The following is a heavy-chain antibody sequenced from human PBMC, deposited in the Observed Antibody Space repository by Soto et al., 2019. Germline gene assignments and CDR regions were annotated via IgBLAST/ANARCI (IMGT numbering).Heavy chain of an antibody. Sequence: QVQLVQSGAVVKKPGASVKVSCKASGYAFMTYGVSWVRQAPGQGLEWVGWIGAYNGKTDYGQKFQGRVSMTTDTSTNTAYMQLRSLRADDTAVYYCARLRGWDWTGSYYLDYWGQGTLVTVSS. J-gene: IGHJ4*02. CDR3: ARLRGWDWTGSYYLDY. D-gene: IGHD2-8*02. CDR2: IGAYNGKT. V-gene: IGHV1-18*01. CDR1: GYAFMTYG.